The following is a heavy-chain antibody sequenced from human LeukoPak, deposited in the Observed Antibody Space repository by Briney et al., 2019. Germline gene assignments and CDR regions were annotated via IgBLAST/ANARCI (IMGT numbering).Heavy chain of an antibody. CDR1: GGPFSGYY. J-gene: IGHJ5*02. CDR3: ARGLVVVPATTEGWFDP. Sequence: SETLSPTCAVSGGPFSGYYWSWIRQPPGKGLEWMGEINHSGGTNYNPSLKSRVTISVDTSKNQFSLKLSSVTAADTAVYYCARGLVVVPATTEGWFDPWGQGTLVTVSS. CDR2: INHSGGT. D-gene: IGHD2-2*01. V-gene: IGHV4-34*01.